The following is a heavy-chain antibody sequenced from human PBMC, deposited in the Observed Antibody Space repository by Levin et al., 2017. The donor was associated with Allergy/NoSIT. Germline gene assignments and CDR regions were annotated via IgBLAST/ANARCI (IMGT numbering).Heavy chain of an antibody. CDR2: ITISSYSI. V-gene: IGHV3-48*02. Sequence: PAGGSLRLSCEAFGFSFSSFTMIWVRQTAERGLEWVSSITISSYSIYYGDSVQGRFFVSRDNARRSLHLQMNNVRDDDTGVYYCARDFYTGSPIEGFDLWGQGTVVTVSS. CDR1: GFSFSSFT. CDR3: ARDFYTGSPIEGFDL. J-gene: IGHJ3*01. D-gene: IGHD1-26*01.